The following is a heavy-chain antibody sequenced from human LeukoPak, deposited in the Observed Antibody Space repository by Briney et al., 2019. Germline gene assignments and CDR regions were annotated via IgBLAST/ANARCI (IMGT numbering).Heavy chain of an antibody. Sequence: GGSLRLSCAASGFTFDDYAMSWVRQAPGKGLEWVSGISGSGSRTYYADSVKGRFTISRDNSKNTLYVQMNSLRAEDTAVYYCAKDGGTALVDYWGQGTLVTVSS. CDR2: ISGSGSRT. D-gene: IGHD1-26*01. J-gene: IGHJ4*02. V-gene: IGHV3-23*01. CDR3: AKDGGTALVDY. CDR1: GFTFDDYA.